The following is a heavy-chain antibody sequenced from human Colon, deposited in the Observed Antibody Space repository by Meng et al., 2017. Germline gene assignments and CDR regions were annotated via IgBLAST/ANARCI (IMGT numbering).Heavy chain of an antibody. CDR3: ARDVGATTWGVYYYYYGMDV. V-gene: IGHV4-61*02. Sequence: SETLSLTCTVSGGSISSGSYYWSWIRQPAGKGLEWIGRIYTSGSTNYNPPLKSRVTISVDTSKNQFSLKLSSVTAADTAVYYCARDVGATTWGVYYYYYGMDVWGQGTTVTVSS. CDR1: GGSISSGSYY. D-gene: IGHD1-26*01. J-gene: IGHJ6*02. CDR2: IYTSGST.